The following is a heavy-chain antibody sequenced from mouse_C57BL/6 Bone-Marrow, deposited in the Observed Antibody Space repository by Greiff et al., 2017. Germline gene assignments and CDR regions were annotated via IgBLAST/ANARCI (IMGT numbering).Heavy chain of an antibody. V-gene: IGHV5-6*01. CDR3: ARPPYYYGSSRGYFDV. CDR2: ISSGGSYT. J-gene: IGHJ1*03. CDR1: GFTFSSYG. Sequence: LFYSGGDLVKPGGSLKLSCAASGFTFSSYGMSWVRQTPDKRLEWVATISSGGSYTYYPDSVKGRFTISRDNAKNTLYLQMSSLKSEDTAMYYCARPPYYYGSSRGYFDVWGTGTTVTVSS. D-gene: IGHD1-1*01.